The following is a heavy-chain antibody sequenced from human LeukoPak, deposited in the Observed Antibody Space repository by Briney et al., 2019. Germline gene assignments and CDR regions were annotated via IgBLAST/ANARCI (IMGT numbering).Heavy chain of an antibody. D-gene: IGHD6-19*01. CDR1: GGSIRSSSYY. Sequence: SETLSLTCTVSGGSIRSSSYYWGWIRQPPGKGLEWIGEINHSGSTNYNPSLKSRVTISVDTSKNQFSLKLSSVTAADTAVYYCATWGVPVAGHDYWGQGTLVTVSS. J-gene: IGHJ4*02. V-gene: IGHV4-39*07. CDR3: ATWGVPVAGHDY. CDR2: INHSGST.